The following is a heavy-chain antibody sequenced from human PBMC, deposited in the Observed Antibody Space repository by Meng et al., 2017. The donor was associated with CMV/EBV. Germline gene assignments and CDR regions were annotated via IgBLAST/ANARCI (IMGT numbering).Heavy chain of an antibody. J-gene: IGHJ5*02. Sequence: ASVQVSCKASGYTFTSYDINWVRPATGQGLEWMGWMNPNSGNTGDAQKLQGRVTMTRNTSISTAYMELGSLRSEDTAVYYCARGRGLRFLEWLLSSSFDPWGQGTLVTVSS. CDR3: ARGRGLRFLEWLLSSSFDP. D-gene: IGHD3-3*01. V-gene: IGHV1-8*01. CDR1: GYTFTSYD. CDR2: MNPNSGNT.